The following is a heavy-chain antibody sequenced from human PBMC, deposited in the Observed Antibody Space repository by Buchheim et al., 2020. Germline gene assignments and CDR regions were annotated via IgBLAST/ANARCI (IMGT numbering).Heavy chain of an antibody. Sequence: QVQLQQWGAGLLKPSETLSLTCAVYGGSFSGYYWNWIRQPPGKGLEWIGEINHSGHTNYIPSLKSRVTISVDTSKNQFSLTLSSVTAADTAVYYCARGTIQLPGAPFDYWGQGTL. CDR1: GGSFSGYY. V-gene: IGHV4-34*01. J-gene: IGHJ4*02. D-gene: IGHD5-18*01. CDR3: ARGTIQLPGAPFDY. CDR2: INHSGHT.